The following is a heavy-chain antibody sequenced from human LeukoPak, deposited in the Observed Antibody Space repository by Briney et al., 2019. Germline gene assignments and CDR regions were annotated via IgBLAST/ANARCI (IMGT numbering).Heavy chain of an antibody. J-gene: IGHJ4*02. CDR1: GYSFTSHW. CDR2: IYPGDFET. Sequence: GESLKISFKASGYSFTSHWIGWVRQMSGKGLEGMGIIYPGDFETRYSPSFQGQVTISADKSISTAYLQWSSLKASDTATYYCARLIGSGWYDYWGQGTLVTVSS. V-gene: IGHV5-51*01. D-gene: IGHD6-19*01. CDR3: ARLIGSGWYDY.